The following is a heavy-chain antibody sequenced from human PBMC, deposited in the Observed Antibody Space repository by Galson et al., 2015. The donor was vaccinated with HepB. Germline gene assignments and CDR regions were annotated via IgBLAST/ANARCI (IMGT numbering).Heavy chain of an antibody. CDR2: FDPEDGET. Sequence: SVKVSCKVSGYTLTELSMHWVRQAPGKGLEWMGGFDPEDGETIYAQKFQGRVTMTEDTSTDTAYMELSSLRSEDTAVYYCATARNGTSAYYYYGMDVWGQGTTVTVSS. D-gene: IGHD3-3*01. CDR1: GYTLTELS. V-gene: IGHV1-24*01. CDR3: ATARNGTSAYYYYGMDV. J-gene: IGHJ6*02.